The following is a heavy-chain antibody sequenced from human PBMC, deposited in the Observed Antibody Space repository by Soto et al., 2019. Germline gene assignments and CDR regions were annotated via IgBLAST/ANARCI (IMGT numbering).Heavy chain of an antibody. D-gene: IGHD4-4*01. CDR1: GGSISSYY. Sequence: SETLSLTCTVSGGSISSYYWSWIRQPPGKGLEWIGYIYYSGSTYYNPSLKSRVTISVDTSKNQFSLKLSSVTAADTAVYYCARAIGSTVTTVFDYWGQGTLVTVSS. CDR3: ARAIGSTVTTVFDY. V-gene: IGHV4-59*04. J-gene: IGHJ4*02. CDR2: IYYSGST.